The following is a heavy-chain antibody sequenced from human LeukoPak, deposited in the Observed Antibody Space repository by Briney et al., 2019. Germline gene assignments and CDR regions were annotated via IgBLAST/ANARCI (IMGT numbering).Heavy chain of an antibody. CDR2: ISSSGSTI. V-gene: IGHV3-11*01. Sequence: GGSLRLSCAASGFTFSDYYMSWIRQAPGKGLEWVSYISSSGSTIYYADSVKGRFTISRDNAKNSLYLQMNSLRAEDTAVYYCAKDREDAEYYFDYWGQGTLVTVSS. CDR3: AKDREDAEYYFDY. D-gene: IGHD2-2*01. CDR1: GFTFSDYY. J-gene: IGHJ4*02.